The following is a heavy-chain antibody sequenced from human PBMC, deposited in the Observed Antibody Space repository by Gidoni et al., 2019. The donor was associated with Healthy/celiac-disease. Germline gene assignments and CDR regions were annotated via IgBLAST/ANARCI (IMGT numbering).Heavy chain of an antibody. CDR2: ISGSGGST. V-gene: IGHV3-23*01. Sequence: EVQLLESGGGLVQPGGSLRLSCAASGFTFSSYAMSWVRQAPGKGLEWVSAISGSGGSTYYADSVKGRFTISRDNSKNTLYLQMNSLRAEDTAVYYCAISRTGALEQILFDYWGQGTLVTVSS. J-gene: IGHJ4*02. CDR3: AISRTGALEQILFDY. CDR1: GFTFSSYA. D-gene: IGHD7-27*01.